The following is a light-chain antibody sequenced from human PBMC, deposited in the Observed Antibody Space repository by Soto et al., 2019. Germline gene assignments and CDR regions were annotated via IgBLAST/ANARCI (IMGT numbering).Light chain of an antibody. J-gene: IGKJ4*01. CDR1: QSVSRN. V-gene: IGKV3-15*01. CDR3: QQYNNWPLT. CDR2: VAS. Sequence: EIVMTQSPATLSVSPGERATLSCRASQSVSRNLAWYQHKPGQAPRLLIYVASTRATGIPARFSGSGSGTECTLTISSLQSEDFAVYYCQQYNNWPLTFSGGTKVEIK.